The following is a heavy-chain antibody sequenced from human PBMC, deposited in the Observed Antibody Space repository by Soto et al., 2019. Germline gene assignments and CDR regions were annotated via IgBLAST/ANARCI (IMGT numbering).Heavy chain of an antibody. V-gene: IGHV3-49*03. Sequence: GGSLRLSCTASGFTFGDYAMSWFRQAPGKGLEWVGFIRSKAYGGTTEYAASVKGRFTISRDDSKSIAYLQMNSLKTEDTAVYYFTRERGVGYDYIWGSYPDYWGQGTLVTVSS. D-gene: IGHD3-16*01. CDR1: GFTFGDYA. CDR2: IRSKAYGGTT. CDR3: TRERGVGYDYIWGSYPDY. J-gene: IGHJ4*02.